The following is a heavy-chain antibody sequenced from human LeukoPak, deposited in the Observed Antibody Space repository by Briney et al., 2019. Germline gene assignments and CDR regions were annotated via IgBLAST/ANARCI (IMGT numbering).Heavy chain of an antibody. CDR1: GFTFSTYN. V-gene: IGHV3-48*02. D-gene: IGHD5-24*01. CDR2: ISNSGGTI. J-gene: IGHJ4*02. Sequence: GGSLRLSCAASGFTFSTYNMNWVRQAPGKGLEWVSYISNSGGTIYYADSVKGRFTISRDNAQNSLYLQMNSLRDEDTAVYYCARASFQRWLQLGGDWGQGTLSPSPQ. CDR3: ARASFQRWLQLGGD.